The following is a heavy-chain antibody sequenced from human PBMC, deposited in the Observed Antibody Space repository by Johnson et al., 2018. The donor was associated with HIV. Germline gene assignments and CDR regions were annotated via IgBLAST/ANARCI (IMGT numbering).Heavy chain of an antibody. V-gene: IGHV3-9*01. CDR1: GFIFNDYA. CDR2: ISWNSGSI. CDR3: ARGATRYKTDGSKYDGAFDI. J-gene: IGHJ3*02. Sequence: VQLAESGGGLVRPGGSLRLSCAASGFIFNDYAMHWVRQAPGKGLEWVSGISWNSGSIGYADSVKGRFTISRDNAKNSLYLQMNSLRAEDTALHYCARGATRYKTDGSKYDGAFDIWGQGTMVTVSS. D-gene: IGHD1-26*01.